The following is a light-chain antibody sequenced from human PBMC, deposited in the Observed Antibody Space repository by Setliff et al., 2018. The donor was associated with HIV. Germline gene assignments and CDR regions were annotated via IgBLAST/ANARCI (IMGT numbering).Light chain of an antibody. Sequence: QSVLTQPASVSGSPGQSITISCTGTSSDVGDYDFVSWFQQHPGKAPKLMIYEVSNRPSGVSNRFSGSKSGNTASLTISGLQAEDEADYYCNSYTGSSTGYVFGTG. CDR1: SSDVGDYDF. CDR2: EVS. V-gene: IGLV2-14*01. J-gene: IGLJ1*01. CDR3: NSYTGSSTGYV.